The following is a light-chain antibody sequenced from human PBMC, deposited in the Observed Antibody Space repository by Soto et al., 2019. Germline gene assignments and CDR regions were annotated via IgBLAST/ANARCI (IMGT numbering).Light chain of an antibody. J-gene: IGKJ5*01. V-gene: IGKV3-11*01. Sequence: EIVMTQSPATLSVSPGGRATLSCRATQSVSSNYLAWYQQKSGQAPRLLIYDASNRATGIPARFSGSGSGTDFTLTISSLEPEDFAVYYCQQRSNWPTFGQGTRLEIK. CDR3: QQRSNWPT. CDR2: DAS. CDR1: QSVSSNY.